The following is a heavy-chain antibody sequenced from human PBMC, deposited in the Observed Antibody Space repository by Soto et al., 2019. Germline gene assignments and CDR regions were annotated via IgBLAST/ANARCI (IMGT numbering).Heavy chain of an antibody. V-gene: IGHV3-30*18. CDR3: AKALNYYTSGTHPLDY. J-gene: IGHJ4*02. D-gene: IGHD3-10*01. CDR1: GFTFSSYG. Sequence: PGGSLRLSCAASGFTFSSYGMHRVRQAPGKGLEWVAVVSYDGFNKYYSDSVKGLFTISRDNSKNALYLQMNSLRAEDTAVYYCAKALNYYTSGTHPLDYWGQGTLVTVSS. CDR2: VSYDGFNK.